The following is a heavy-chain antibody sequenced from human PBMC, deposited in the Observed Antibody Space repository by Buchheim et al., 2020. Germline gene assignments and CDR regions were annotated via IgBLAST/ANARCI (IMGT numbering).Heavy chain of an antibody. CDR2: ISGSGGDT. CDR3: AKDQRVDIAMVTGFDY. CDR1: GFTFSSYA. V-gene: IGHV3-23*01. J-gene: IGHJ4*02. Sequence: EVQLLESGGGLVQPGGSLRLSCAAPGFTFSSYAMSWVRQAPGKGLEWVSGISGSGGDTYYADSVKGRFTISRDNSKNTLYLQMNSLRAEDTAIYYCAKDQRVDIAMVTGFDYWGQGTL. D-gene: IGHD5-18*01.